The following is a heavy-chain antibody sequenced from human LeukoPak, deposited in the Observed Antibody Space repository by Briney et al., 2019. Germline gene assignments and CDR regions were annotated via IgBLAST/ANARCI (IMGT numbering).Heavy chain of an antibody. V-gene: IGHV1-69*01. CDR2: IIPIFGTA. D-gene: IGHD2-2*01. J-gene: IGHJ6*03. CDR3: ARGPARGVPAARVGLYYYYMDV. Sequence: GSSVKVSCKASGGTFSSYAISWVRQAPGQGLEWMGGIIPIFGTANYAQKFRGRVTITADESTSTAYMELSSLRSEDTAVYYCARGPARGVPAARVGLYYYYMDVWGKGTTVTVSS. CDR1: GGTFSSYA.